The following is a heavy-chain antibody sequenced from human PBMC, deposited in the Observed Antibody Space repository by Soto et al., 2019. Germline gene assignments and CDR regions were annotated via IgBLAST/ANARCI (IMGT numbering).Heavy chain of an antibody. V-gene: IGHV4-39*02. Sequence: SETLSLTCTVSGGSINSNNYYWAWIRQPPGKGLAWIASIYYDGSTYYNPSLKSRVSISVDTPKNHFSLKLSSATAADTAVYYCAKVVVAATRHTDFDSWGQGTLVTFSS. CDR2: IYYDGST. CDR1: GGSINSNNYY. J-gene: IGHJ4*02. D-gene: IGHD2-15*01. CDR3: AKVVVAATRHTDFDS.